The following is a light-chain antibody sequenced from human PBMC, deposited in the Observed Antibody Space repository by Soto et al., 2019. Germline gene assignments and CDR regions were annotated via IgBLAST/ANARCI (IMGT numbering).Light chain of an antibody. J-gene: IGLJ2*01. CDR1: SSDIGSYDL. Sequence: QSALTQPASVSGSPGQSITISCTGTSSDIGSYDLVSWYQQHPGKAPKVMTYEVTKRPSGVSNRFSGSKSGNTASLTISGLQSEDEADYYCCSYAGYKVPVVFGGGTQLTVL. CDR2: EVT. V-gene: IGLV2-23*02. CDR3: CSYAGYKVPVV.